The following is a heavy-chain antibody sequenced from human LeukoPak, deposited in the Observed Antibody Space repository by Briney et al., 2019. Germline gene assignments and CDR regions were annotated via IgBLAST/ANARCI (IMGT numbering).Heavy chain of an antibody. V-gene: IGHV1-2*02. J-gene: IGHJ3*02. CDR1: GYTFTDSY. CDR2: INPNSGGT. Sequence: ASVKVSCKASGYTFTDSYIHWIRQAPGQGLEWMGWINPNSGGTNYAQKFQGRAATTRDTSISTTYMELTRLTSDDTAVYYCARDGNFDIWGQGTMVTVSS. CDR3: ARDGNFDI. D-gene: IGHD4-23*01.